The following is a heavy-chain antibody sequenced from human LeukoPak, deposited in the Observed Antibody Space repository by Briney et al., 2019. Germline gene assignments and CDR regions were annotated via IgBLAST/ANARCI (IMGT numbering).Heavy chain of an antibody. D-gene: IGHD1-14*01. CDR1: GYSFTSYW. V-gene: IGHV5-51*01. CDR2: IYPGDSDT. Sequence: GESLKISCQGSGYSFTSYWIGWVRQMPGKGLEWMGIIYPGDSDTRYSPSFQGQVTISADKSISTAYLQWSSLKASDTAMYYCARRGVYADDAFDIWGQGTMVTVSS. CDR3: ARRGVYADDAFDI. J-gene: IGHJ3*02.